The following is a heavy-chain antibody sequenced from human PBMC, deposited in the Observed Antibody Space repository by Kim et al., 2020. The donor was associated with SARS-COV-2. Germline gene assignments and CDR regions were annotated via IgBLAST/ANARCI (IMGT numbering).Heavy chain of an antibody. CDR1: GFMFSRYW. Sequence: GGSLRLSCAPSGFMFSRYWMSWVRQAPGKGLEWVANIKEDGSEKSYVDSVKGRFTISRDNAKNSLYLQMNSLRVENTAVYYCARGPAYCGGDCYLYFDYWGQGTLVTVSS. CDR3: ARGPAYCGGDCYLYFDY. D-gene: IGHD2-21*02. CDR2: IKEDGSEK. V-gene: IGHV3-7*01. J-gene: IGHJ4*02.